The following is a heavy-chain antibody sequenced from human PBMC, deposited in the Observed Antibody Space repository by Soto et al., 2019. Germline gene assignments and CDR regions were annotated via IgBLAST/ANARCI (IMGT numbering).Heavy chain of an antibody. J-gene: IGHJ4*02. V-gene: IGHV3-30*03. D-gene: IGHD2-2*02. CDR1: GFTISNYA. Sequence: PGGPMRVSCGASGFTISNYAMHWVRQAPGKGLEWVAIVSYDGDNEYYADSVRGRFFISRDNSRNTLYLQTSSLRHEDTAVYYCARAPLYPDYWGQGTLVTVSS. CDR2: VSYDGDNE. CDR3: ARAPLYPDY.